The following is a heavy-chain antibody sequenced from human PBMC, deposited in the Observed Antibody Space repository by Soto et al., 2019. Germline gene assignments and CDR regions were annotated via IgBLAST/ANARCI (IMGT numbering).Heavy chain of an antibody. CDR2: INAGNGNT. Sequence: ASVKVSCKASGYTFTSYAMHWVRQAPGQRLEWMGWINAGNGNTKYSQKFQGRVTITRDTSASTAYMELSSLRSEDTAVYYCAREAFVGPRLDPWGQGTLVTVSS. CDR1: GYTFTSYA. J-gene: IGHJ5*02. CDR3: AREAFVGPRLDP. V-gene: IGHV1-3*01.